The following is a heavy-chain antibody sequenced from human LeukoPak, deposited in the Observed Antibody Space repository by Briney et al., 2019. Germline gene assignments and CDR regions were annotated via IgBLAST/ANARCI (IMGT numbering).Heavy chain of an antibody. CDR1: GGSISSGGYY. CDR2: IYYSGST. Sequence: SQTLSLTCTVSGGSISSGGYYWRWIRQHPGKGLEWIGYIYYSGSTYYNPSLKSRVTISVDTSKNQFSLKLSSVTAADTAVYYCARATVQYSNYDFDYWGQGTLVTVSS. D-gene: IGHD4-11*01. J-gene: IGHJ4*02. V-gene: IGHV4-31*03. CDR3: ARATVQYSNYDFDY.